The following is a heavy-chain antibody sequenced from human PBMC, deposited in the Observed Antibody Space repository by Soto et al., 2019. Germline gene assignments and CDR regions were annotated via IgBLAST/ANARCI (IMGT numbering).Heavy chain of an antibody. CDR3: ARDLGYYASDDYLDY. CDR2: ISSGGSII. CDR1: AFTLSHYY. V-gene: IGHV3-11*01. Sequence: PCRCRRLSWAPPAFTLSHYYMSWVRQAPGNGLEWVSYISSGGSIIYDADSVKSRFTISRDNAKNSLYLQLNSLRAEDTAVYYCARDLGYYASDDYLDYWGQGTVVTVSS. D-gene: IGHD3-22*01. J-gene: IGHJ4*02.